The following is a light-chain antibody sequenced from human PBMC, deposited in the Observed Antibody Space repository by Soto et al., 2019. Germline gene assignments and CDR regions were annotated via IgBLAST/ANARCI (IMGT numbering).Light chain of an antibody. V-gene: IGKV1-5*03. Sequence: IQITPSPSTLSACVGDRFTIACLASQSISTWLAWYQQKPGKAPKLLIYKASSLESGVPSRFSGSGSGTEFTLTISSLQPDDFATYYCQQYNTYPLTFGGGTKVDIK. CDR2: KAS. J-gene: IGKJ4*01. CDR3: QQYNTYPLT. CDR1: QSISTW.